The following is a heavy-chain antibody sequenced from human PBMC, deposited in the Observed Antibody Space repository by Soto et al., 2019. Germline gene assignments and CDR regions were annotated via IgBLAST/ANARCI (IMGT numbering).Heavy chain of an antibody. CDR3: ARGSETDSYYDFWSGYYSYFDY. CDR1: GYTFTSYG. CDR2: SSAYNGNT. Sequence: QVQLVQSGAEVKKPGASVKVSCKASGYTFTSYGISWVRQAPGQGLEWMGWSSAYNGNTNYAQKLQGRVTMTTDTSTSTAYMELRSLRSDDTAVYYCARGSETDSYYDFWSGYYSYFDYWGQGTLVTVSS. V-gene: IGHV1-18*01. J-gene: IGHJ4*02. D-gene: IGHD3-3*01.